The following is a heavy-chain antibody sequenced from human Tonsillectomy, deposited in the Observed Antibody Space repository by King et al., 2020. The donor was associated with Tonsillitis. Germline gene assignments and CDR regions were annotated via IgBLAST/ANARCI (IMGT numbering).Heavy chain of an antibody. Sequence: VQLVESGGGLVQPGRSLRLSCAASGFTFDDYAMHWVRQAPGKGLEWVSGISWNSGSIGYADSVKGRFTISRDNAKNSLYLQINSLRAEDTALYYCEKDISNSGRDYYYGMDVWGQGTTVTVSS. CDR1: GFTFDDYA. D-gene: IGHD6-6*01. J-gene: IGHJ6*02. CDR2: ISWNSGSI. V-gene: IGHV3-9*01. CDR3: EKDISNSGRDYYYGMDV.